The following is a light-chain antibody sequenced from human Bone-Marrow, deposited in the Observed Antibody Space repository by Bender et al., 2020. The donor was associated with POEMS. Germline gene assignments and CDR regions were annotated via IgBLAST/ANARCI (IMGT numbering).Light chain of an antibody. CDR3: CSFSTTSTLV. J-gene: IGLJ3*02. Sequence: QSALTQPASVSGSPGQSITVSCTGTSSDVGNDDLVSWYQQHPGTAPKLMIFESTKRPSGISNRFSDSKSGNTASLTISGLQAEDEADYYCCSFSTTSTLVFGGGTKLTVL. CDR2: EST. CDR1: SSDVGNDDL. V-gene: IGLV2-23*01.